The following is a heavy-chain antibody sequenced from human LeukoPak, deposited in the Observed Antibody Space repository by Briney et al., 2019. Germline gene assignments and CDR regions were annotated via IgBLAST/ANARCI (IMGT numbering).Heavy chain of an antibody. J-gene: IGHJ4*02. CDR1: GFTVSSNY. CDR3: ARELTGGYYFDY. V-gene: IGHV3-53*01. Sequence: GGSLRLSCAASGFTVSSNYMSWVRQAPGKGLAWVSVIYSGGSTYYADSVEGRLTISRDNSKNTLYLQMNSLRAEDTAVYYCARELTGGYYFDYWGQGTLVTVSS. CDR2: IYSGGST. D-gene: IGHD7-27*01.